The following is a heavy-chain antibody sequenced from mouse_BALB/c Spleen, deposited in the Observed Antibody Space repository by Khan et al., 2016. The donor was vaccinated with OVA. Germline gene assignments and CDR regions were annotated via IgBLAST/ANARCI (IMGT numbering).Heavy chain of an antibody. D-gene: IGHD1-1*01. V-gene: IGHV1S56*01. J-gene: IGHJ1*01. CDR3: AISYYCSHWYFDV. CDR1: AYTFISYY. CDR2: IYPVDGRT. Sequence: QVQLQQSGPELVKPGASVKMSCKASAYTFISYYIHWVKQRPGQGLEWIGWIYPVDGRTKYNEKFKGKTTLTADKSSSTAYMLLSSLTSADSAIYLCAISYYCSHWYFDVWGAGTTVTVSS.